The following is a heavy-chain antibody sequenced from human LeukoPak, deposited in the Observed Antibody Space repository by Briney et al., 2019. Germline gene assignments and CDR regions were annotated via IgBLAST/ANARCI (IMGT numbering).Heavy chain of an antibody. Sequence: GGSLRLSCAASGFTFSSYAMHWVRQAPGRRPEWVAVMSYDGTNIFYSDSVKGRFTISRDNSKNTLFLQMNSLRAEDTAVYYCARDRESSSKGHFDYWGQGTLVTVSS. CDR2: MSYDGTNI. CDR1: GFTFSSYA. J-gene: IGHJ4*02. D-gene: IGHD2-15*01. CDR3: ARDRESSSKGHFDY. V-gene: IGHV3-30-3*01.